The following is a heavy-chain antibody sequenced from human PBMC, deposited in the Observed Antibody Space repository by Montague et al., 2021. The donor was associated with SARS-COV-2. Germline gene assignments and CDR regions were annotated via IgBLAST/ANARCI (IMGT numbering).Heavy chain of an antibody. CDR2: IYYTGST. V-gene: IGHV4-59*01. J-gene: IGHJ4*02. CDR3: ARDVVTHLGTFDY. D-gene: IGHD4-23*01. Sequence: SETLSLTCNVSGGSINNYYWGWIRQSPGRGLEWIGYIYYTGSTARNPSLDSRVTISLDTSRDLVSLELRSLTAADTAVYYCARDVVTHLGTFDYWGRGTLVTVSS. CDR1: GGSINNYY.